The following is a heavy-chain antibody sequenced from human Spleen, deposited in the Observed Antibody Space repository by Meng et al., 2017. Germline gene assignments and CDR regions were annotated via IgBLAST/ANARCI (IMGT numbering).Heavy chain of an antibody. V-gene: IGHV3-30*09. D-gene: IGHD2-21*01. CDR1: GFSFNIYA. CDR3: AKDVGGMIDSLFEY. CDR2: ISYDGSTK. J-gene: IGHJ4*02. Sequence: VELVDPGGGLVHPGGSLRLSCPASGFSFNIYALHWVRQAPGKGLEWVAIISYDGSTKYYADSVKGRFAIARDNSKNTMYLQMNGLRAEDTAVYYCAKDVGGMIDSLFEYWGQGTLVTVSS.